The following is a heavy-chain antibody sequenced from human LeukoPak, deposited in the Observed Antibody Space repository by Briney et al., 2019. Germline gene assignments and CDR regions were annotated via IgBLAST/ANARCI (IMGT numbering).Heavy chain of an antibody. V-gene: IGHV1-46*01. CDR3: ARARFRIQLWSHLAQYYYGMDV. D-gene: IGHD5-18*01. Sequence: ASVKVSCKASGYTFTSYYMHWVRQAPGQGLEWMGIINPSVGSTSYAQKFQGRVTMTRDTSTSTVYMELSSLRSEDTAVYYCARARFRIQLWSHLAQYYYGMDVWGQGTTVTVSS. J-gene: IGHJ6*02. CDR1: GYTFTSYY. CDR2: INPSVGST.